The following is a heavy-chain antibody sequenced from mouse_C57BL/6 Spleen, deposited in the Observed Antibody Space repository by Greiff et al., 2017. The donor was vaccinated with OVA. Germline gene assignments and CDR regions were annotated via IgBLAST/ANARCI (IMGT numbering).Heavy chain of an antibody. CDR2: IDPSDSET. Sequence: QVQLQQPGAELVMPGASVKLSCKASGYTFTSYWMHWVKQRPGQGLEWIGNIDPSDSETHYNQKFKDKATLTVDKSSSTADMQLRSLTSEDSAVYYCATLSFTTVVRDYWGQGTTLTVSS. J-gene: IGHJ2*01. D-gene: IGHD1-1*01. CDR1: GYTFTSYW. CDR3: ATLSFTTVVRDY. V-gene: IGHV1-52*01.